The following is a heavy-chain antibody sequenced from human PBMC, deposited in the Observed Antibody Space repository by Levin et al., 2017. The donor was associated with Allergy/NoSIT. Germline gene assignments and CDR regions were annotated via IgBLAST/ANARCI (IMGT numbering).Heavy chain of an antibody. V-gene: IGHV4-34*01. D-gene: IGHD3-10*01. J-gene: IGHJ4*02. CDR3: ARVDKELLWFAFDY. Sequence: SETLSLTCAVYGGSFSGYYWSWIRQPPGKGLEWIGEINHSGSTNYNPSLKSRVTISVDTSKNQFSLKLSSVTAADTAVYYCARVDKELLWFAFDYWGQGTLVTVSS. CDR1: GGSFSGYY. CDR2: INHSGST.